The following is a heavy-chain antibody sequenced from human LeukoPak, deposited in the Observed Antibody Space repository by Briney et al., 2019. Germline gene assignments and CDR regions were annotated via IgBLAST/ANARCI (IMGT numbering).Heavy chain of an antibody. CDR3: ARDSRYDFWSGYEYNWFDP. Sequence: PGGSLRLSXAASGFTFSDYYMSWIRQAPGKGLEWVSYISSSGSTIYYADSVKGRFTISRDNAKNSLYLQRNSLRAEDTAVYYCARDSRYDFWSGYEYNWFDPWGQGTLVTVSS. CDR1: GFTFSDYY. D-gene: IGHD3-3*01. V-gene: IGHV3-11*04. J-gene: IGHJ5*02. CDR2: ISSSGSTI.